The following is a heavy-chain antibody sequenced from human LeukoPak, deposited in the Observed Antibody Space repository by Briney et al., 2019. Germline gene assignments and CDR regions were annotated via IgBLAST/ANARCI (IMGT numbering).Heavy chain of an antibody. J-gene: IGHJ4*02. Sequence: SETLSLTCTVSGGSIRSSYYYWGWIRQPPGKGLEWIGSIYDSGSTYYNPSLKSRVTISVDTSKNQFSLKLSSVTAADTAVYYCAGRFLEWLLDYWDQGTLVTVSS. CDR1: GGSIRSSYYY. CDR3: AGRFLEWLLDY. CDR2: IYDSGST. V-gene: IGHV4-39*01. D-gene: IGHD3-3*01.